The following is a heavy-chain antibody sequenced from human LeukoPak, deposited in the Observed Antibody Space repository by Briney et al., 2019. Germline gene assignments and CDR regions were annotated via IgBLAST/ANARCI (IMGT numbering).Heavy chain of an antibody. J-gene: IGHJ4*02. V-gene: IGHV3-23*01. CDR2: ISASGGST. D-gene: IGHD3-10*01. CDR1: GFTFGSYA. CDR3: AKDVRVGEYYGSGSYFDY. Sequence: GGSLRLSCAASGFTFGSYAMSWVRQAPGKGLEWVSIISASGGSTYYADSVKGRFTISRDKSRNYLQMNSLRGDDTAIYYCAKDVRVGEYYGSGSYFDYWGQGTLVTVSS.